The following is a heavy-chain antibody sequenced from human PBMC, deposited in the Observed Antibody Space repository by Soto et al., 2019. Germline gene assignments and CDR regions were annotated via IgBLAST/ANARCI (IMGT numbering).Heavy chain of an antibody. V-gene: IGHV1-18*01. CDR2: ISAYNGNT. J-gene: IGHJ3*02. CDR1: GYTFTSYG. Sequence: EASVKVACKASGYTFTSYGISWVRQAPGQGLEWMGWISAYNGNTNYAQKLQGRVTMTTDTSTSTAYMELRSLRSDDTAVYYCAVTSGSYLRDAFDIWGQGTMVTVSS. D-gene: IGHD1-26*01. CDR3: AVTSGSYLRDAFDI.